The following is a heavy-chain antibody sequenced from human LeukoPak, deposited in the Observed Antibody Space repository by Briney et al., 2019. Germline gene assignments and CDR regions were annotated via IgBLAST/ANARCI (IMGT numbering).Heavy chain of an antibody. V-gene: IGHV4-59*01. J-gene: IGHJ4*02. CDR3: ARGTPDLAAAGIGGGEIGYYFDY. Sequence: SETLSLTYTVSGGSIRNYYWSWIRQPPGKGLEWIGYIYYSGSTNNNPSLKSRVTISVDTSKNQFSLKLSSVTAADTAVYYCARGTPDLAAAGIGGGEIGYYFDYWGQGTLVTVSS. CDR1: GGSIRNYY. CDR2: IYYSGST. D-gene: IGHD6-13*01.